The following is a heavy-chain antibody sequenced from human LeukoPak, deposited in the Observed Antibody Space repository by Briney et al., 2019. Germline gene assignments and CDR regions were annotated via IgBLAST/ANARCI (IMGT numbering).Heavy chain of an antibody. CDR1: GFTFSSYG. Sequence: GGSLRLSCAASGFTFSSYGMHWVRQAPGKGLEWVANIKQDGSEKYYVDSVKGRFTISRDNAKNSLYLQMNSLRAEDTAVYYCARRKYDSSGPRFDYWGQGTLVTVSS. D-gene: IGHD3-22*01. J-gene: IGHJ4*02. CDR3: ARRKYDSSGPRFDY. CDR2: IKQDGSEK. V-gene: IGHV3-7*01.